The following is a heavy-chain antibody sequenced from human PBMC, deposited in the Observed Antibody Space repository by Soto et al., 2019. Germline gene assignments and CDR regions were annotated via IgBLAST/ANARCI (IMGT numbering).Heavy chain of an antibody. CDR3: AKFYCISIMCQVPAAKSTGGFEI. Sequence: EPQLLESGGGLGHPGGSLRLSCAASGFTFSSYAVSWVRQAPGKGLEWVAAISGSGVSTYYADSVRGRSTISRDNSKKTVDLQMNSLRAEDTAVYYCAKFYCISIMCQVPAAKSTGGFEIWGQGTLVTVS. CDR1: GFTFSSYA. D-gene: IGHD2-2*01. V-gene: IGHV3-23*01. J-gene: IGHJ3*02. CDR2: ISGSGVST.